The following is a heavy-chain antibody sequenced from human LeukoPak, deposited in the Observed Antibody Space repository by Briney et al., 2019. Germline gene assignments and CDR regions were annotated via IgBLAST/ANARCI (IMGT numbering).Heavy chain of an antibody. CDR3: GRFGAAAGTDY. CDR1: GASITSYY. J-gene: IGHJ4*02. Sequence: SETLSLTCTVSGASITSYYWTWIRQPPGKGLEWIGYVYYSGSTNYNPSLKSRVTISVDTSKNQFSLKLTSMTAADTAVYYCGRFGAAAGTDYWGQGTLVTVSS. CDR2: VYYSGST. V-gene: IGHV4-59*01. D-gene: IGHD6-13*01.